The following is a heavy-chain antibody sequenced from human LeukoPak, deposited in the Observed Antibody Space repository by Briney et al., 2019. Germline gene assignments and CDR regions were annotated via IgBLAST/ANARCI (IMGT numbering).Heavy chain of an antibody. D-gene: IGHD3-10*01. CDR1: GGSISRYY. V-gene: IGHV4-59*01. Sequence: PSETLSLTCTVSGGSISRYYWSWIRQPPGKGLEWIGYIYYSGSTNYNPSLKSRVTISVDTSKNQFSLKLSSVTAADTAVYYCARDLYGSGSYYGYWGQGTLVTVSS. CDR3: ARDLYGSGSYYGY. CDR2: IYYSGST. J-gene: IGHJ4*02.